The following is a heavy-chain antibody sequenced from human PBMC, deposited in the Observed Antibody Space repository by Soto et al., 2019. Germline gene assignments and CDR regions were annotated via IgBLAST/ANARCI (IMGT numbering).Heavy chain of an antibody. CDR2: IIPMFGAP. CDR1: GGTFIIYS. Sequence: QVQLVQSGAEVKKPGSSVKVSCQASGGTFIIYSINWVRQAPGQGLEWMGGIIPMFGAPNYAQKFQGRVTMTADETTSTAYMELSSMTSADTAVYFCARAFRQWLEKAGFDYWGQGTRVTVSS. D-gene: IGHD6-19*01. J-gene: IGHJ4*02. CDR3: ARAFRQWLEKAGFDY. V-gene: IGHV1-69*01.